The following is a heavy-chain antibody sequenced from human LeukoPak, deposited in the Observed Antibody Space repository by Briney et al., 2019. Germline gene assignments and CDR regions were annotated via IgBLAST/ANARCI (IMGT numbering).Heavy chain of an antibody. CDR2: IRSKSYGGTT. J-gene: IGHJ4*02. CDR3: TRSGSSGWYPGFDD. Sequence: GGFLRQSRTTSGFIFGDYAMSWVRQAPGKGLEWVGSIRSKSYGGTTEYAASVKGRFTISRDDSKTIAYLQMNSLKTEDTAVYYCTRSGSSGWYPGFDDWGQGTLVTVSS. V-gene: IGHV3-49*04. CDR1: GFIFGDYA. D-gene: IGHD6-19*01.